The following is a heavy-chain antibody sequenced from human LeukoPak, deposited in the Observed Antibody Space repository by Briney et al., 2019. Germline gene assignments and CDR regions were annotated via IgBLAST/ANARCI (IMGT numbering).Heavy chain of an antibody. CDR3: AAPGRTAGSGMDV. CDR2: INPSGGST. CDR1: GYTFTSYY. D-gene: IGHD6-13*01. J-gene: IGHJ6*04. V-gene: IGHV1-46*01. Sequence: ASVKVSFKASGYTFTSYYMHWVRQAPGQGLEWMGIINPSGGSTSYAQKFQGRVTMTRDTSTSTVYMELSSLRSEDTAVYYCAAPGRTAGSGMDVWGKGTTVTVSS.